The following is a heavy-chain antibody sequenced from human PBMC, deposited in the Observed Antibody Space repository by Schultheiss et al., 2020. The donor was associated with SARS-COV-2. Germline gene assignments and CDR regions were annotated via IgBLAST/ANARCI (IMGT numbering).Heavy chain of an antibody. CDR3: ARLRHDILTVKVMGYFDY. J-gene: IGHJ4*02. V-gene: IGHV4-4*07. CDR2: IYTSGST. CDR1: GGSLSSYY. D-gene: IGHD3-9*01. Sequence: SETLSLTCTVSGGSLSSYYWSWIRQPAGKGLEWFGRIYTSGSTNYNPSLKSRVTMSVDTSKNQFSLKLSSVTAADTAVYYCARLRHDILTVKVMGYFDYWGQGTLVTVSS.